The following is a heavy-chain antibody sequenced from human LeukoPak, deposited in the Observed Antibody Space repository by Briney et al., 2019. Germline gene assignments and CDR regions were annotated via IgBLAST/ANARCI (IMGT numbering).Heavy chain of an antibody. CDR3: ARVVPGTAMVLDPTSWFDP. J-gene: IGHJ5*02. CDR1: GYTFTSYY. CDR2: INPSGGST. Sequence: ASVKVSCKASGYTFTSYYIHWVRQAPGQGLEWMGIINPSGGSTSYAQKFQGRVTMTRDTSTTTVYMELSSLRSEDTAVYYCARVVPGTAMVLDPTSWFDPWGQGTLVTVSS. V-gene: IGHV1-46*01. D-gene: IGHD5-18*01.